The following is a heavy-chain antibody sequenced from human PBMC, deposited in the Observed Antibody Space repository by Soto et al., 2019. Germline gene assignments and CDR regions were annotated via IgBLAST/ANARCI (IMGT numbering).Heavy chain of an antibody. CDR2: FSSSGGTT. CDR1: EFTFSNYA. J-gene: IGHJ3*02. Sequence: GGSLRLSCVGSEFTFSNYAMNWVRQAPGEGPEWVSLFSSSGGTTYYADSVKGRFSISRDYSKNTLYLQMNSLRVEDTAIYYCAKDIQGRGATTGDDAFDIWGQGTMVTVSS. V-gene: IGHV3-23*01. D-gene: IGHD1-1*01. CDR3: AKDIQGRGATTGDDAFDI.